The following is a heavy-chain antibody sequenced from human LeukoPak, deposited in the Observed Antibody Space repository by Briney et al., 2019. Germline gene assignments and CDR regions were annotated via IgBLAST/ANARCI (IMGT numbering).Heavy chain of an antibody. D-gene: IGHD3-10*01. V-gene: IGHV4-31*03. J-gene: IGHJ5*02. CDR1: GGSISSGGYY. Sequence: SQTLSLTCTVSGGSISSGGYYWSWIRQHPGKGLEWIGYIYYSGSTYYNPSLKSRVGISVDTSKNQFSLNLSSVTAADTAVYYCARSSMVRGTIIDWFDPWGQGNLVTVSS. CDR3: ARSSMVRGTIIDWFDP. CDR2: IYYSGST.